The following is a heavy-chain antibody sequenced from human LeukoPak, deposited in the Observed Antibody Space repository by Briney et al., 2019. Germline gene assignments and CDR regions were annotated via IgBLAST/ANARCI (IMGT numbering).Heavy chain of an antibody. CDR3: AKGAHPGIAAAGTGYYYYGMDV. CDR2: ISYDGSNK. Sequence: GGSLRLSCAASGFTFSSYGMHWVRQAPGKGLEWVAVISYDGSNKYYADSVKGRFTISRDNSKNTLYLQMNSLRAEDTAVYYCAKGAHPGIAAAGTGYYYYGMDVWGQGTTVTVSS. J-gene: IGHJ6*02. CDR1: GFTFSSYG. D-gene: IGHD6-13*01. V-gene: IGHV3-30*18.